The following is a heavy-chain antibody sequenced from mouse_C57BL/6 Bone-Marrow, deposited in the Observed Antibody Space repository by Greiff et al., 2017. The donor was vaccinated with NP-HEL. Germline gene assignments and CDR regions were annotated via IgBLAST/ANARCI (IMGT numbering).Heavy chain of an antibody. CDR2: IYPGNSDT. J-gene: IGHJ4*01. V-gene: IGHV1-5*01. Sequence: EVQLQQSGTVLARPGASVKMSCKTSGYTFTSYWMHWVKQRPGPGLEWIGAIYPGNSDTSYNQKFKGKAKLTAVTSASTAYMELSSLTNGDSAVYYGTKKSHYYAMDYWGQGTSVTVSS. CDR1: GYTFTSYW. CDR3: TKKSHYYAMDY.